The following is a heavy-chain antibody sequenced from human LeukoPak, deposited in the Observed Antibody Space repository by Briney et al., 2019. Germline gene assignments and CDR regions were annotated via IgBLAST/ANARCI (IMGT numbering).Heavy chain of an antibody. J-gene: IGHJ5*02. D-gene: IGHD2-15*01. Sequence: GASVKVSCKASGYTFTSYGISWVRQAPGQGLEWMGWISAYNGNTNYAQKLQGRVTMTTDTSTSTAYMELSSLRSEDTAVYYCATDPLGGRFDPWGQGTLVTVSS. CDR1: GYTFTSYG. V-gene: IGHV1-18*01. CDR2: ISAYNGNT. CDR3: ATDPLGGRFDP.